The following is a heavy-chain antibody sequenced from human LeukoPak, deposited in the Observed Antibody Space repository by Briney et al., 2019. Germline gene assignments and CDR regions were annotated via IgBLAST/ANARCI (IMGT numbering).Heavy chain of an antibody. D-gene: IGHD3-9*01. J-gene: IGHJ3*02. CDR3: ATHILTGYYDAFDI. CDR2: IYHSGSA. Sequence: SETLSLTCGVSGYSISSGYQWAWIRQSPGKGLEWIGSIYHSGSAHYNPSLKSRVTISVETSKNQFSLNMYSVTAADTAVYYCATHILTGYYDAFDIWGQGTMVTVSS. V-gene: IGHV4-38-2*01. CDR1: GYSISSGYQ.